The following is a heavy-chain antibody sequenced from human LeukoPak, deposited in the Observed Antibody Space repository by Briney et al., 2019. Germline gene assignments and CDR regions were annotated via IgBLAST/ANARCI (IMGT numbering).Heavy chain of an antibody. V-gene: IGHV4-39*01. CDR1: GGSISSYY. J-gene: IGHJ3*02. Sequence: SETLSLTCTVSGGSISSYYWGWIRQPPGKGLEWIGSIYYSGSTYHNPSLKSRVTISVDTSKNQFSLKLSSVTAADTAVYYCARHSPAAGTSAFDIWGHGTMVTVSS. CDR3: ARHSPAAGTSAFDI. D-gene: IGHD6-13*01. CDR2: IYYSGST.